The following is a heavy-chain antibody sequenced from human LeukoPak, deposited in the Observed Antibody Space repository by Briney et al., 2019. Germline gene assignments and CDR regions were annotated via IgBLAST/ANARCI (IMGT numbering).Heavy chain of an antibody. D-gene: IGHD6-13*01. CDR2: IYHSGTTKTT. Sequence: RPSETLSLTCTVSGASISSYYWSWIRQPPGKGLEWIGYIYHSGTTKTTNYNPSLKSRVTMSVDTSKNQFSLKLSSVTAADTAVYFCARDGIAAAKDYWGQGTLVTVSS. CDR1: GASISSYY. J-gene: IGHJ4*02. CDR3: ARDGIAAAKDY. V-gene: IGHV4-59*01.